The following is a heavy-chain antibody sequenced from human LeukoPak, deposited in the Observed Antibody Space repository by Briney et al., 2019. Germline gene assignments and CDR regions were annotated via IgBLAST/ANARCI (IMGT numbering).Heavy chain of an antibody. CDR2: ISYDGSNK. Sequence: PGRSLRLSCAASGFTFSSYAMHWVRQAPGKGLEWVAVISYDGSNKYYADSVKGRFTISRDNAKNSLYLQMNSLRAEDTAVYYCAKDTISYSSSWPGPIDAFDIWGQGTMVTVSS. CDR3: AKDTISYSSSWPGPIDAFDI. V-gene: IGHV3-30-3*01. CDR1: GFTFSSYA. J-gene: IGHJ3*02. D-gene: IGHD6-13*01.